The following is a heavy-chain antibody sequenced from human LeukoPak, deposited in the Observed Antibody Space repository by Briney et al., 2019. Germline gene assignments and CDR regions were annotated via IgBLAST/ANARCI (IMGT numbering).Heavy chain of an antibody. CDR1: GFTFSDYY. Sequence: GGSLRLSCAASGFTFSDYYMSWIRQAPGKGLEWVSAISGSGGSTYYADSVKGRFTISRDNSKNTLYLQMNSLRAEDTAVYYCAKLPFYDILTGPSGYFDYWGQGTLVTVSS. J-gene: IGHJ4*02. CDR3: AKLPFYDILTGPSGYFDY. CDR2: ISGSGGST. V-gene: IGHV3-23*01. D-gene: IGHD3-9*01.